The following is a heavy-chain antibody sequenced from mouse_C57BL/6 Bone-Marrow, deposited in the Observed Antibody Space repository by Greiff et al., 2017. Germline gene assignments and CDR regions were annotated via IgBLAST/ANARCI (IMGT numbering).Heavy chain of an antibody. CDR1: GYTFTSYW. D-gene: IGHD1-1*01. CDR3: ARAFITSYFDY. Sequence: QVQLQQSGAELVRPGSSVKLSCKASGYTFTSYWMDWVKQRPGQGLEWIGNIYPSDSETHYNQKFKDKATLTVDKSSSTAYMQLSSLTSEDSAVYYCARAFITSYFDYWGQGTTLTVSS. J-gene: IGHJ2*01. V-gene: IGHV1-61*01. CDR2: IYPSDSET.